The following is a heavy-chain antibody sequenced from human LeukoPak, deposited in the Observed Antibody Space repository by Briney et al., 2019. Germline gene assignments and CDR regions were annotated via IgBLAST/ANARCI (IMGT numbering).Heavy chain of an antibody. V-gene: IGHV3-30*18. Sequence: GGSLRLSCAASGFTFSSYGMHWVRQAPGKGLEWVAVISHDGSNKYYADSVKGRFTISRDNSKNTLYLQMNSLRAEDTAVYYCAKVTGSGGYGMDVWGQGTTVTVSS. CDR1: GFTFSSYG. D-gene: IGHD3-10*01. CDR2: ISHDGSNK. CDR3: AKVTGSGGYGMDV. J-gene: IGHJ6*02.